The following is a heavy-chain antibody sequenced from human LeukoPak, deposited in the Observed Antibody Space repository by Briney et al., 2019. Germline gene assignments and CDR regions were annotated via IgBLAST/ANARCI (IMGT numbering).Heavy chain of an antibody. CDR1: GGSISSYY. J-gene: IGHJ3*02. CDR3: ARHHYGGNSGAFDI. D-gene: IGHD4-23*01. CDR2: IYYSGST. Sequence: SETLSPTCTVSGGSISSYYWSWIRQPPGKGLEWIGYIYYSGSTNYNPSLKSRVTISVATSKNRFSLKLSSVTAADTAVYYCARHHYGGNSGAFDIWGQGTMVTVSS. V-gene: IGHV4-59*08.